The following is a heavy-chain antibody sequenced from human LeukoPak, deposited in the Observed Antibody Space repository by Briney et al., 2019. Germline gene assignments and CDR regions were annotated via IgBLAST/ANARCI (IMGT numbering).Heavy chain of an antibody. V-gene: IGHV3-7*01. CDR1: GFTFSSYW. CDR2: IKQGGSEK. D-gene: IGHD6-19*01. J-gene: IGHJ6*03. CDR3: ARDVASSGYYYYYYYMDV. Sequence: GGSLRLSCAASGFTFSSYWMSWVRQAPGKGLEWVANIKQGGSEKYYVDSVKGRFTISRDNAKNSLYLQMNSLRAEDTAVYYCARDVASSGYYYYYYYMDVWGKGTTVTVSS.